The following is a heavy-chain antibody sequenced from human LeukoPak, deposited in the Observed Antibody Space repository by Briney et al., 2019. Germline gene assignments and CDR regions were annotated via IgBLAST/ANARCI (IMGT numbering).Heavy chain of an antibody. CDR1: GGSISNYY. D-gene: IGHD6-13*01. V-gene: IGHV4-59*01. CDR3: ARGVYIAAAQYGY. CDR2: IYYSGTT. Sequence: PSETLSLTCTVSGGSISNYYWSWIRQPPGKGLGWIGYIYYSGTTNYNPSPKSRVTISVDTSKNQFSLKLNSVTAADTAVYYCARGVYIAAAQYGYWGQGTLVTVSS. J-gene: IGHJ4*02.